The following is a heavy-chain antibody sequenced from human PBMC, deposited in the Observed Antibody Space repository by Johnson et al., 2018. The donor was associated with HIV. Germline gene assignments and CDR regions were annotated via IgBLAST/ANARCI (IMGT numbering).Heavy chain of an antibody. CDR1: GFTFSDYY. Sequence: VQLVEYGGGLVQPGGSLRLSCAASGFTFSDYYMSWIRQAPGKGLEWVANIKQDGSEKYSVDSVKGRFTISRDNAKNSLYLQMNSLRAEDTAVYYCARDTGVNIPGAFDIWGQGTMVTVSS. D-gene: IGHD7-27*01. V-gene: IGHV3-7*01. CDR3: ARDTGVNIPGAFDI. CDR2: IKQDGSEK. J-gene: IGHJ3*02.